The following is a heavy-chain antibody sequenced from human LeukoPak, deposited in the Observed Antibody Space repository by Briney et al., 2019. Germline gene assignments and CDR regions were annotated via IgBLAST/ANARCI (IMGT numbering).Heavy chain of an antibody. CDR1: GGSISSNNW. CDR2: IYHDGST. D-gene: IGHD5-18*01. J-gene: IGHJ4*02. V-gene: IGHV4-4*02. Sequence: SETLSLTCAVSGGSISSNNWWIWVRQSPEQGLEWIGEIYHDGSTNYNPSLKSRVTISMDKSKNQLSLKLNFVTAADTAVYYCARDRGGYTYSHDYWGQGTRVTVSS. CDR3: ARDRGGYTYSHDY.